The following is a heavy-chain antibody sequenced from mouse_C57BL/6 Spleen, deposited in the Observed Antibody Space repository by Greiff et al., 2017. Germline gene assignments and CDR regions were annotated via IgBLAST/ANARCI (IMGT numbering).Heavy chain of an antibody. Sequence: QVQLQQSGAELVKPGASVKISCKASGYAFSSYWMNWVKQRPGKGLEWIGQIYPGDGDTNYNGTFKGKATLTADKSSSTAYMQLSSLTSEDTAVYDCAREETTETDYWGQGTTLTVSS. CDR2: IYPGDGDT. CDR1: GYAFSSYW. V-gene: IGHV1-80*01. J-gene: IGHJ2*01. CDR3: AREETTETDY. D-gene: IGHD1-1*01.